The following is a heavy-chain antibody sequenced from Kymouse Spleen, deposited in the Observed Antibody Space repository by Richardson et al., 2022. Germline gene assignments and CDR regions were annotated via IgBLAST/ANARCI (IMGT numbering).Heavy chain of an antibody. CDR1: GFTFSDHY. D-gene: IGHD3-10*01. J-gene: IGHJ4*02. V-gene: IGHV3-72*01. CDR3: AWGSGSYSLDY. CDR2: TRNKANSYTT. Sequence: EVQLVESGGGLVQPGGSLRLSCAASGFTFSDHYMDWVRQAPGKGLEWVGRTRNKANSYTTEYAASVKGRFTISRDDSKNSLYLQMNSLKTEDTAVYYCAWGSGSYSLDYWGQGTLVTVSS.